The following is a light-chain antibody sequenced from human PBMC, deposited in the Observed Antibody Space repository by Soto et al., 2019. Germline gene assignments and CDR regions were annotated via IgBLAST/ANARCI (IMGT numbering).Light chain of an antibody. CDR1: TSNIESHS. CDR2: TNN. CDR3: SSYTRSSTYV. Sequence: QSVLTQPPSASGTPGQRIIISCSGSTSNIESHSVNWFQQVPGTAPRLLIITNNQRPSGVPDRFSGSKSGASASLAISGLQSEDEADYYCSSYTRSSTYVFGSGTKVTVL. J-gene: IGLJ1*01. V-gene: IGLV1-44*01.